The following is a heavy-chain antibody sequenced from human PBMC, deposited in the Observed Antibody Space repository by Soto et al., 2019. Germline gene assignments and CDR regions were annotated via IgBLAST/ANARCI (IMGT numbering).Heavy chain of an antibody. Sequence: EVQLLESGGGLVQPGGSLRLSCAASGFTFSNYAIAWVLQAPGKGLEWVSGISGSGGTTYYADSVKGRFTISRDNSKDTLHLQMNSLSAEDTAVYYCAKTPRQWLVYFDYWGQGALVTVSS. CDR2: ISGSGGTT. V-gene: IGHV3-23*01. J-gene: IGHJ4*02. D-gene: IGHD6-19*01. CDR1: GFTFSNYA. CDR3: AKTPRQWLVYFDY.